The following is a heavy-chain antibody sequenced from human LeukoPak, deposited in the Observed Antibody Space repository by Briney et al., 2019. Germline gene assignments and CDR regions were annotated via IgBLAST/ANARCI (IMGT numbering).Heavy chain of an antibody. CDR3: ARDPSNTSGWKTWFDP. CDR2: INAGNGNT. V-gene: IGHV1-3*01. CDR1: GYTFTSYA. D-gene: IGHD6-19*01. Sequence: ASVKVSCKAPGYTFTSYAMHWVRQAPGQRLEWMGWINAGNGNTKYSQKFQGRVTITRDTSASTAYMELSSLRSEDTAVYYCARDPSNTSGWKTWFDPWGQGTLVTVSS. J-gene: IGHJ5*02.